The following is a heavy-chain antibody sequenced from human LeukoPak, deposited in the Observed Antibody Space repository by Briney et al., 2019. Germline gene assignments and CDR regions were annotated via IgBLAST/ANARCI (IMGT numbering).Heavy chain of an antibody. Sequence: GGSLRLSCAASGFTVSCNYMTWVRQAPGRGLGWVSVFFSGGTTYYADSVKDRFTISRDNAKNTLYLQMNSLRAEDTAVYYCARALGSSSDYWGQGTLVTVAS. J-gene: IGHJ4*02. CDR2: FFSGGTT. V-gene: IGHV3-66*01. CDR3: ARALGSSSDY. D-gene: IGHD1-26*01. CDR1: GFTVSCNY.